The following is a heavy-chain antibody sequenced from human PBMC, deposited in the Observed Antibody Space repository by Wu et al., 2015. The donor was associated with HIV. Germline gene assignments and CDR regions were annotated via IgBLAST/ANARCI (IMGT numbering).Heavy chain of an antibody. CDR3: ARDLGPFDY. D-gene: IGHD3-16*01. Sequence: QVQLVQSGAEVKKPGASVKVSCKTSGYTFTTYGISWVRQAPGQGLEWMGWINTYHRNTNYAQKFQGRVTMTRDTSISTAYMELSRLRSDDTAVYYCARDLGPFDYWGQGTLVTVSS. J-gene: IGHJ4*02. CDR1: GYTFTTYG. CDR2: INTYHRNT. V-gene: IGHV1-18*01.